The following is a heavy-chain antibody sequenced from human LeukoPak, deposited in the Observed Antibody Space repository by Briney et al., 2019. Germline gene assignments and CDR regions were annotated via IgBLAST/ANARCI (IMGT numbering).Heavy chain of an antibody. CDR1: GFTFSSYA. Sequence: GGSLRLSCAASGFTFSSYAMHWVRQAPGKGLEWVAVISYDGSNKYYADSAKGRFTISRDNSKNTLYLQMNSLRAEDTAVYYCARAFWYQYYFDYWGQGTLVTVSS. J-gene: IGHJ4*02. D-gene: IGHD2-2*01. V-gene: IGHV3-30*04. CDR3: ARAFWYQYYFDY. CDR2: ISYDGSNK.